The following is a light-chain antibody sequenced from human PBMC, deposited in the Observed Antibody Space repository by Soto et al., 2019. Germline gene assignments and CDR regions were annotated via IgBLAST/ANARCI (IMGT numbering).Light chain of an antibody. J-gene: IGKJ1*01. CDR3: QQSNNWPKT. Sequence: EIVMTQSPATLSVSPGETATLSCRASQSVNSNLAWYQQKPGQAPRLLISDASTRAAGVPARFSGSGSGTEFTLTISSLQSEDFAVYFCQQSNNWPKTFGQGTKVEIK. CDR2: DAS. CDR1: QSVNSN. V-gene: IGKV3-15*01.